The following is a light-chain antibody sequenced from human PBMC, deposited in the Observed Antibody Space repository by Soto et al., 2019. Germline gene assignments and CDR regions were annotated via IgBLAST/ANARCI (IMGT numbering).Light chain of an antibody. J-gene: IGKJ4*01. CDR2: GAF. CDR1: QSVSTS. V-gene: IGKV3D-15*01. CDR3: QQYNNWPLLT. Sequence: EVVMTQSPATLSVSPGERATLSCRASQSVSTSLAWYQHKPGQAPRLLIFGAFARATGIPARFSGGGSGTEFTLTISSLQSEDFAVYYCQQYNNWPLLTFGGGTKLEIK.